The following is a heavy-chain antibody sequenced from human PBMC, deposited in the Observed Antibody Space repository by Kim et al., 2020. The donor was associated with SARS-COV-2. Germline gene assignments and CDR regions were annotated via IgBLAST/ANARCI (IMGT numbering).Heavy chain of an antibody. CDR3: ARAWDQNFDF. Sequence: ASVKVSCKASGYTFTSYWIHWVRQAPGQGLEWMGMINPSNAYTRYAQSFQGRVTTTSDTSTSTAPMELSSLTSEDTAVYYCARAWDQNFDFWGQGTLVTV. J-gene: IGHJ4*02. CDR1: GYTFTSYW. V-gene: IGHV1-46*01. CDR2: INPSNAYT. D-gene: IGHD1-26*01.